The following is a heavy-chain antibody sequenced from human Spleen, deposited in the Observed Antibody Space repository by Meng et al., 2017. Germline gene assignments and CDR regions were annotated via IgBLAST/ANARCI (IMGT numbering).Heavy chain of an antibody. D-gene: IGHD3-16*01. CDR3: VRRINTYGGWFDP. CDR1: GGSIRSNSYH. CDR2: IDYSVTT. V-gene: IGHV4-39*01. J-gene: IGHJ5*02. Sequence: QVQLQQWRPGLVKPSGTLSPTCSFSGGSIRSNSYHWGWVRQPPGEGLEWIANIDYSVTTYYNPSLQSRVILSADTANNQFSLKLTSVTAADTGAYYCVRRINTYGGWFDPWGQGILVTVSS.